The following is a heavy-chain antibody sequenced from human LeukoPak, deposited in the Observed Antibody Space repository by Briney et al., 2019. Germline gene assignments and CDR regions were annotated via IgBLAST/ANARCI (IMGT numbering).Heavy chain of an antibody. Sequence: GGSLRLSCAASGFTFSSYEMNWVRQAPGKGLEWVSYISSSGSTIYYADSVKGRFTISRDNAKNSLYLQMNSLRAEDTAVYYCARAGHSTTIYYYYYYMDVWGKGTTVTISS. CDR3: ARAGHSTTIYYYYYYMDV. CDR2: ISSSGSTI. D-gene: IGHD1-1*01. CDR1: GFTFSSYE. V-gene: IGHV3-48*03. J-gene: IGHJ6*03.